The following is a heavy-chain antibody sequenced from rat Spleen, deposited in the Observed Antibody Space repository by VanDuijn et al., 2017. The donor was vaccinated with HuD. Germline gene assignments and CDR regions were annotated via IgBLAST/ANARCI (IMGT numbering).Heavy chain of an antibody. J-gene: IGHJ4*01. CDR3: TRGGGSYTHYYVMDA. CDR2: ITSGGRT. V-gene: IGHV2S12*01. Sequence: QVQLKESGPGLVQPSQTLSLTCTVSGFSLTSNGVSWVRQPPGKGLEWIAAITSGGRTYYNSALKSRLSISRDTSKSQVFLKMNSLQTEDTAIYFCTRGGGSYTHYYVMDAWGQGASVTVSS. D-gene: IGHD1-2*01. CDR1: GFSLTSNG.